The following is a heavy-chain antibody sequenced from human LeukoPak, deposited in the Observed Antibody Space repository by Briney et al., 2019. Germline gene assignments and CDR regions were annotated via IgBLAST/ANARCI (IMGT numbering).Heavy chain of an antibody. Sequence: GESLKISCKVSGYSFTSYYIAWVRQLPGKGLEWVAIIYPGDSDTRYSPSLQGQVTISADKSISTAYLQWSSLKASDTAMYYCARPLWSWQGAFDIWGQGTMVTVSS. CDR3: ARPLWSWQGAFDI. D-gene: IGHD5-18*01. J-gene: IGHJ3*02. CDR2: IYPGDSDT. CDR1: GYSFTSYY. V-gene: IGHV5-51*01.